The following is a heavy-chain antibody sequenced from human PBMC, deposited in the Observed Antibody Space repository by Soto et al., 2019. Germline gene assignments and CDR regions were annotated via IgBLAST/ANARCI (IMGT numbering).Heavy chain of an antibody. CDR2: ITGSGGGA. V-gene: IGHV3-23*01. Sequence: EVQLLESGGGLVQPGGSLRLSCAASGFTFSTYAMTWVRQAPGKGLEWVSVITGSGGGAYFVDSVKGRFTISRDNSKNTVYLQMNSLRAEDTAVDYCAKRPLTAAGFDYWGQGTLVTVSS. CDR1: GFTFSTYA. D-gene: IGHD6-13*01. CDR3: AKRPLTAAGFDY. J-gene: IGHJ4*02.